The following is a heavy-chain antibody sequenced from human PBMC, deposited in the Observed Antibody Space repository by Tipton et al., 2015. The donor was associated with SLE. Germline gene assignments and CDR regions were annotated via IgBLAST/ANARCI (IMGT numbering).Heavy chain of an antibody. J-gene: IGHJ3*02. CDR1: GFTFSSYD. CDR3: ARFAVTAAAAFDI. CDR2: IGTVGDT. Sequence: SLRLSCAASGFTFSSYDMHWVRQATGKGLEWVSAIGTVGDTYYPGSVKGRFTISRENAKNSLYLQMNSLRAGDTAVYYCARFAVTAAAAFDIWGQGTMVTVSS. V-gene: IGHV3-13*01. D-gene: IGHD6-13*01.